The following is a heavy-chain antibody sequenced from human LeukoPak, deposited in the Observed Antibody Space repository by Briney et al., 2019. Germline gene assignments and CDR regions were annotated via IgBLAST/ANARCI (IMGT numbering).Heavy chain of an antibody. CDR2: INSNGGTT. D-gene: IGHD6-19*01. Sequence: GGSLRLSCSASGFTSSSYAMHWVRQAPGKGLEYVSAINSNGGTTYYADSVKGRFTISRDNSKNTLYLQMTSLRAEDTAVYYCVKGRDSSGWFGFDYWGQGTLVTVSS. CDR1: GFTSSSYA. CDR3: VKGRDSSGWFGFDY. J-gene: IGHJ4*02. V-gene: IGHV3-64D*09.